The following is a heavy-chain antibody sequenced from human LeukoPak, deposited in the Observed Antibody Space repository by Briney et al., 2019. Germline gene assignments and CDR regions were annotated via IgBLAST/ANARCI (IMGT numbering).Heavy chain of an antibody. Sequence: SETLSLTCTVSGGSISSGDYYWSWIRQPPGKGLEWIGYTYYSGSTYYNPSLKSRVTISVDTSKNQFSLKLSSVTAADTAVYYCARSYSSSWSHHLDYWGQGTLVTVSS. J-gene: IGHJ4*02. CDR2: TYYSGST. D-gene: IGHD6-13*01. V-gene: IGHV4-30-4*01. CDR1: GGSISSGDYY. CDR3: ARSYSSSWSHHLDY.